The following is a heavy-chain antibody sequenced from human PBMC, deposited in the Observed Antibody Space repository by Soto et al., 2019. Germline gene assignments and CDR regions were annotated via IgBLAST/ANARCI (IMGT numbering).Heavy chain of an antibody. D-gene: IGHD1-1*01. J-gene: IGHJ6*02. CDR2: ISYDGSNK. Sequence: PGGALRLSCAASGFTFSSYGMHWVRQAPGKGLEWVAVISYDGSNKYYADSVKGRFTISRDNSKNTLYLQMNSLRAEDTAVYYCAKDQGSGTGRWGYYYGMDVWGQGTTVTVSS. CDR1: GFTFSSYG. CDR3: AKDQGSGTGRWGYYYGMDV. V-gene: IGHV3-30*18.